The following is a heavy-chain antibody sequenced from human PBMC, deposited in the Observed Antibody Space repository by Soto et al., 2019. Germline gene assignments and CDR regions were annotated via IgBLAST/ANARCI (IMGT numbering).Heavy chain of an antibody. CDR3: ARSGLALPYSASHWFDP. V-gene: IGHV3-21*01. CDR2: ISDSGHYI. CDR1: GFTFSTYG. Sequence: VGSLRLSCAASGFTFSTYGMNWFRQAPGKGLEWLSSISDSGHYIYYADSVKGRFTISRDNAKNSLFLQMNSLRGEETAVYYCARSGLALPYSASHWFDPWGHGTLVTVSS. J-gene: IGHJ5*02. D-gene: IGHD3-22*01.